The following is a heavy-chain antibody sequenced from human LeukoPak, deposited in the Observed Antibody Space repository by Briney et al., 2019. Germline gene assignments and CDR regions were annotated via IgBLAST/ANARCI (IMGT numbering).Heavy chain of an antibody. Sequence: PGGSLRLSCAASGFTFSGSAMHWVRQASGKGLEWVGRIRSKANSYATAYAASVKGRFTISRDDSKNTAYLQMNSLKTEDTAVYYCTRLRGGAAAGPGDYMDVWGKGTTVTVSS. V-gene: IGHV3-73*01. D-gene: IGHD6-13*01. CDR1: GFTFSGSA. CDR2: IRSKANSYAT. CDR3: TRLRGGAAAGPGDYMDV. J-gene: IGHJ6*03.